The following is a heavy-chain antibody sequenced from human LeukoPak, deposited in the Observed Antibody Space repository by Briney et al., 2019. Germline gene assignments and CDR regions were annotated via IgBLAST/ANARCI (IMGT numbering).Heavy chain of an antibody. D-gene: IGHD6-19*01. CDR3: ARDRPVAGNGFDY. V-gene: IGHV4-34*01. CDR2: INHSGST. J-gene: IGHJ4*02. CDR1: GGSFSGYY. Sequence: SETLSLTCAVYGGSFSGYYWSWIRQPPGKGLEWIGEINHSGSTNYNPSLKSRVTISVDTFKNQFSLKLSSVTAADTAVYYCARDRPVAGNGFDYWGQGTLVTVSS.